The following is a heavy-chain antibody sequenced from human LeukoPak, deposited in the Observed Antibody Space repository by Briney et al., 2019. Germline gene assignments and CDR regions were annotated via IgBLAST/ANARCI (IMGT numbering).Heavy chain of an antibody. D-gene: IGHD3-3*01. V-gene: IGHV1-18*01. CDR1: GYSFTSYG. Sequence: ASVKVSCKASGYSFTSYGISWVRQAPGQGLEWMGWISAYNGDTNFAQKFQDRVTMTTDTSTSTAYMDLRSLRSDDAAAYYCARDWSRGFRDYWGQGTLVTVSS. J-gene: IGHJ4*02. CDR3: ARDWSRGFRDY. CDR2: ISAYNGDT.